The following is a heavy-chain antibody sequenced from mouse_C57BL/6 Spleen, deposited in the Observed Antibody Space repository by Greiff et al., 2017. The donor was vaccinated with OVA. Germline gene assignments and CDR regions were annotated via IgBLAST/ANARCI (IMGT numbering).Heavy chain of an antibody. CDR1: GYTFTSYW. J-gene: IGHJ2*01. D-gene: IGHD2-5*01. Sequence: VQLQQSGAELVKPGASVKLSCKASGYTFTSYWMHWVKQRPGRGLEWIGRIDPNSGGTKYNEKFKSKATLTVDKPSSTAYMQLSSLTSEDSAVYYCARCYSNPSYYFDYWGQGTTLTVSS. CDR3: ARCYSNPSYYFDY. V-gene: IGHV1-72*01. CDR2: IDPNSGGT.